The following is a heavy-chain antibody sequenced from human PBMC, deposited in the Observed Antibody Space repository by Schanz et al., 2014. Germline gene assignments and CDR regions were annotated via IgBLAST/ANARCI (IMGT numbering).Heavy chain of an antibody. CDR1: GFTFSSYT. CDR2: ISSTSTYL. D-gene: IGHD5-12*01. CDR3: ARTGYDPSLTH. J-gene: IGHJ4*02. V-gene: IGHV3-21*04. Sequence: EVQLVESGGGLVKPGDSLRLSCAASGFTFSSYTMKWVRQAPGKGLEWVSSISSTSTYLYYADSVKGRFTLSRDNAKNSMYLQMNSLRVEDTAVYYCARTGYDPSLTHWGQGTLVTVSS.